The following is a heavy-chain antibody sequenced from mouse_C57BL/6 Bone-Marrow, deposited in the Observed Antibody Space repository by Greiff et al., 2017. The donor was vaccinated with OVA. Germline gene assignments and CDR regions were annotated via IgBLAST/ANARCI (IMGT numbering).Heavy chain of an antibody. D-gene: IGHD2-10*02. V-gene: IGHV1-7*01. CDR1: GYTFTSYW. CDR3: AREAYGSFYYFDY. CDR2: INPSSGYT. J-gene: IGHJ2*01. Sequence: VKLVESGAELAKPGASVKLSCKASGYTFTSYWMHWVKQRPGQGLEWIGYINPSSGYTKYNQKFKDKATLTADKSYSTAYMQLSSLTYEDSAVYYCAREAYGSFYYFDYWGQGTTLTVSS.